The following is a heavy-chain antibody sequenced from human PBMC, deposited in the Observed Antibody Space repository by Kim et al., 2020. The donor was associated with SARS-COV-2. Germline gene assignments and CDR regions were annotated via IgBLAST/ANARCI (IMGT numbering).Heavy chain of an antibody. Sequence: SETLSLTCIVSGDSVSSGNYYWSWIRQPPGKGLEWIGYVEYSVSTNYIPSLKSRLSISIDTSTNRFSLKLISVTAADTAVYYCVRTTQSRTQPTSWHWPVFDNWGQGTLVIVSS. V-gene: IGHV4-61*01. CDR2: VEYSVST. D-gene: IGHD2-15*01. CDR1: GDSVSSGNYY. CDR3: VRTTQSRTQPTSWHWPVFDN. J-gene: IGHJ4*02.